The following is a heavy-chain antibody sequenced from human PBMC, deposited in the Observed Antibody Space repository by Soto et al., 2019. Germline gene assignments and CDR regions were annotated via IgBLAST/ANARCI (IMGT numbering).Heavy chain of an antibody. Sequence: SQTLSLTCVISGDSVSSNSAAWNWIRQSPSRGLEWLGRTYYRSKWYNDYAVSVKRRITINPDTSKNQFSLQLNSVTPEDTAVYYCAREGDIVVVPAACFDYWGQGTLVTVSS. D-gene: IGHD2-2*01. CDR1: GDSVSSNSAA. V-gene: IGHV6-1*01. CDR3: AREGDIVVVPAACFDY. CDR2: TYYRSKWYN. J-gene: IGHJ4*02.